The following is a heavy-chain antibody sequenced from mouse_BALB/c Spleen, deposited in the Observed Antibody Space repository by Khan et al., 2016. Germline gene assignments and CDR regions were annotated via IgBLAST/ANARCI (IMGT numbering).Heavy chain of an antibody. D-gene: IGHD1-2*01. V-gene: IGHV3-2*02. Sequence: EVQLVESGPGLVKPSQSLSLTCTVTGYSITSDYAWNWIRQFPGNKLEWMGYIRYSGCTTYNPSLKSRISITRDTSKNQVFLQLYPVTTEDTATYYCTRSPTATRYFDVWGAGTTVTVSS. CDR3: TRSPTATRYFDV. CDR2: IRYSGCT. CDR1: GYSITSDYA. J-gene: IGHJ1*01.